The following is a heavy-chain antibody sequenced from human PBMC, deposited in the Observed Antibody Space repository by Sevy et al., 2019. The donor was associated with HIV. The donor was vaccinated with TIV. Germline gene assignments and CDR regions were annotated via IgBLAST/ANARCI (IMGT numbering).Heavy chain of an antibody. CDR2: IYSGGST. V-gene: IGHV3-53*01. CDR3: AREGNSSGYYWFDP. D-gene: IGHD3-22*01. CDR1: GFTVSSNY. Sequence: GGSLRLSCTASGFTVSSNYMSWVRQAPGKGLEWVSVIYSGGSTYYADSVKGRFTISRDNSKNTLYLQMNSLRAEDTAVYYCAREGNSSGYYWFDPWGQGTLVTVSS. J-gene: IGHJ5*02.